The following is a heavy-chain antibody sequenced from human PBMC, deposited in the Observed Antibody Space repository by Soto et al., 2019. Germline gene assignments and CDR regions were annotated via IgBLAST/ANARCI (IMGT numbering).Heavy chain of an antibody. CDR3: ANSWTTLTTGFDF. D-gene: IGHD4-17*01. Sequence: GSLRLSCVASGFTFSNYAMHWVRQAPGKGLGWVAVISSDGSEKYYLDSVRDRFTISRDNSKNTLYLQMNSLRPEDTAMYYCANSWTTLTTGFDFWGQGALVTVSS. CDR1: GFTFSNYA. CDR2: ISSDGSEK. J-gene: IGHJ4*02. V-gene: IGHV3-30*18.